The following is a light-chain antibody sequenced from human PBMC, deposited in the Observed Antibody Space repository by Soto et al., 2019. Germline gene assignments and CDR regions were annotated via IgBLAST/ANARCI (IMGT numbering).Light chain of an antibody. J-gene: IGLJ2*01. V-gene: IGLV3-9*01. CDR2: RDS. CDR1: NIGSKN. CDR3: QVWEV. Sequence: SYELTQPLSVSVALGQTARITCGGNNIGSKNVHWYQQKPGQAPVLVIYRDSNRPSGIPERFSGSNSGNTATLTISRAQAGDEADYYCQVWEVFGGGTKVTVL.